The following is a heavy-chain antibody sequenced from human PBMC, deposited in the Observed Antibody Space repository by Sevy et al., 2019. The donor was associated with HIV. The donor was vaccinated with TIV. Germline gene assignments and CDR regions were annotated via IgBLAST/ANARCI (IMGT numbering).Heavy chain of an antibody. CDR2: ISSSSSYI. CDR1: GFTFSSYS. Sequence: GGSLRLSCAASGFTFSSYSMNWVRQAPGKGLEWVSSISSSSSYIYYADSVKGRFTISRDNAKNSRYLQMNSLRAEDTAVYYCARDRNYYDSSGYYSVGAFDIWGQGTMVTVSS. CDR3: ARDRNYYDSSGYYSVGAFDI. V-gene: IGHV3-21*01. J-gene: IGHJ3*02. D-gene: IGHD3-22*01.